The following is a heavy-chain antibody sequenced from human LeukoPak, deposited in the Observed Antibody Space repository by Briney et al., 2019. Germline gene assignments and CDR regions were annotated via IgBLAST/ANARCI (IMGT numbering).Heavy chain of an antibody. J-gene: IGHJ4*02. D-gene: IGHD3-16*01. V-gene: IGHV3-30*18. CDR1: GFTFSSYG. Sequence: GGSLRLSCAASGFTFSSYGMHWVRQAPGKGLEWVAVISYDGSNKYYADSVKGRFTISRDNSKNTLYLQMNSLRAEDTAVYYCAKELNYDYVWGSSTFDYWGQGTLVTVSS. CDR2: ISYDGSNK. CDR3: AKELNYDYVWGSSTFDY.